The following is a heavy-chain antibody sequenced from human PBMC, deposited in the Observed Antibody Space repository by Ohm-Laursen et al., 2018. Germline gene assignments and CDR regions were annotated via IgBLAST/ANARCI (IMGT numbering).Heavy chain of an antibody. D-gene: IGHD5-24*01. CDR2: ISGSGDNT. CDR3: TRGRSPQFDAFDI. J-gene: IGHJ3*02. CDR1: GFTFSTYA. Sequence: LSLTCAASGFTFSTYAMNWVRQAPGKGLEWVSGISGSGDNTYYADSVKGRFTISRDNARNTLYLEMNSLRAEDTAVYYCTRGRSPQFDAFDIWGQGTMVTVFS. V-gene: IGHV3-23*01.